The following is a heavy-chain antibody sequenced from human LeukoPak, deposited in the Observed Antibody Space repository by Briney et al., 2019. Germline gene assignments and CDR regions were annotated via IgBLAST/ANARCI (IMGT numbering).Heavy chain of an antibody. CDR3: ATYCSSGCYV. CDR1: GGSISSSSYY. D-gene: IGHD2-21*02. CDR2: IYYSGST. J-gene: IGHJ4*02. V-gene: IGHV4-39*01. Sequence: PSETLSLTCTVSGGSISSSSYYWGWIRQPPGKGLEWIGNIYYSGSTYYNPFLKSRVTISVDTSKHQFSLNLSSVTAADTAVYYCATYCSSGCYVWGQGTLVTVSS.